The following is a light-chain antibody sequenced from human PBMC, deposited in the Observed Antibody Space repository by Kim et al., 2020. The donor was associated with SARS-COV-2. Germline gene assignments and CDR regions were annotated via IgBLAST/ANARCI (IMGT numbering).Light chain of an antibody. J-gene: IGKJ1*01. CDR1: QSVISNY. CDR3: QQYSNSPQT. Sequence: ETVLTQSPATLSLSPGERATLSCRASQSVISNYLAWYQQKGGQAPRLLIYGASKRATGIPERFSGSGSGTEFTLTISRLEPEDFAVYYCQQYSNSPQTFGQGTKLEI. CDR2: GAS. V-gene: IGKV3-20*01.